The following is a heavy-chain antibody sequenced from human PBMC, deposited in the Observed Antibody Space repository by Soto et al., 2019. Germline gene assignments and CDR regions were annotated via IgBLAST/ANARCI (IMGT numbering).Heavy chain of an antibody. V-gene: IGHV4-39*01. D-gene: IGHD2-2*01. CDR2: IYYSGST. CDR1: GGSISSSSYY. CDR3: ARHEDQLLWSRALNWFDP. Sequence: SETLSLTCTVSGGSISSSSYYWGWIRQPPGKGLEWIGSIYYSGSTYYNPSLKSRVTISVDTSKNQFSLKLSSVTAADTAVYYCARHEDQLLWSRALNWFDPCGQGTLVTVSS. J-gene: IGHJ5*02.